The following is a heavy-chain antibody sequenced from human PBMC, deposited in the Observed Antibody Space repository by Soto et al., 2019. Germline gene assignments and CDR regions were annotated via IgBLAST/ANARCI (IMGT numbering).Heavy chain of an antibody. J-gene: IGHJ4*02. CDR1: VYTFTSYD. Sequence: QVQLVQSGAEVKKPGASVKVYCKASVYTFTSYDINWVRQATGQGLEWMGWMNPNSGNTGYAQKFQGRVTMTRNTSISTAYMELSSLRSEDTAVYYCARGISYYYDSSGPSDYWCQGTLVTVSS. CDR2: MNPNSGNT. D-gene: IGHD3-22*01. V-gene: IGHV1-8*01. CDR3: ARGISYYYDSSGPSDY.